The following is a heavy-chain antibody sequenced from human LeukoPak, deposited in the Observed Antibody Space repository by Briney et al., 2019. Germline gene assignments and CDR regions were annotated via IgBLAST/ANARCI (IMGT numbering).Heavy chain of an antibody. CDR1: GVSLNNYC. Sequence: PSETLSLTCNVSGVSLNNYCWTWVRQSPGKGLEWIGYIFDIGNTNYNPSLKSRATISLDRSKNQFSLRLNSVTAADTAVYYCAKGMMPDWFDPWGQGTLVTVST. CDR2: IFDIGNT. D-gene: IGHD2-2*01. J-gene: IGHJ5*02. V-gene: IGHV4-59*01. CDR3: AKGMMPDWFDP.